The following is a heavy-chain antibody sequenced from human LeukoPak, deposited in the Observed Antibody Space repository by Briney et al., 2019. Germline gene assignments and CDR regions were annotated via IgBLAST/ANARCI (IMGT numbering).Heavy chain of an antibody. J-gene: IGHJ4*02. V-gene: IGHV4-39*01. CDR1: GGSVDSSVSY. Sequence: SETLSLTCTVSGGSVDSSVSYGGWIRQPPGKGLEWIGSIYYTGSTYYHPSLKGRVPISVEPSKEQFSLRLSSVTAADPAVYYRARSPGYYSDYWGQGTLVTVSS. CDR2: IYYTGST. CDR3: ARSPGYYSDY.